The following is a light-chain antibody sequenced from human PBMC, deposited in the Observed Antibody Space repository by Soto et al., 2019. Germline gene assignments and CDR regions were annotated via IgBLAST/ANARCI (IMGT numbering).Light chain of an antibody. Sequence: EPVMTQSPATLSVSPGERATLSCRASQSVSTNLAWYQQKPGQAPRLLIYGTSTRATGIPARFSGSGSGTEFTLTISSLQSEDCAVYYCQQYNNWPWTFGQGTKVDIK. V-gene: IGKV3-15*01. J-gene: IGKJ1*01. CDR1: QSVSTN. CDR2: GTS. CDR3: QQYNNWPWT.